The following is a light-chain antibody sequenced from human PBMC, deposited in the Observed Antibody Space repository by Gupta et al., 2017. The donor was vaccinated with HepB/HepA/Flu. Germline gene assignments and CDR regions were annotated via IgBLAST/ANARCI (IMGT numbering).Light chain of an antibody. Sequence: EMVMTRDPANLSVSPGERATLACRSSQYVSNYLAWYQQKPGQAPRLLIFGASTRATGIPARFSGSGSGTEFTLTISSLQSEDFAVYYCQHYNSWPSVFGQGTKVEIK. V-gene: IGKV3-15*01. CDR2: GAS. CDR3: QHYNSWPSV. CDR1: QYVSNY. J-gene: IGKJ1*01.